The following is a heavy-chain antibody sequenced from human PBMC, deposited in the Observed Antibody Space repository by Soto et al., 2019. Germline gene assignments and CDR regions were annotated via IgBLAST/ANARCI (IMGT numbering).Heavy chain of an antibody. V-gene: IGHV3-30-3*01. Sequence: PGGSLRLSCAASGFTFSSYAMHWVRQAPGKGLEWVAVISYDGSNKYYADSVKGRFTISRDNSKNTLYLQMNSLRAEDTAVYYCARRPVSSSSSWDYYYYGMDVWGQGTTVTVS. CDR1: GFTFSSYA. J-gene: IGHJ6*02. CDR3: ARRPVSSSSSWDYYYYGMDV. CDR2: ISYDGSNK. D-gene: IGHD6-13*01.